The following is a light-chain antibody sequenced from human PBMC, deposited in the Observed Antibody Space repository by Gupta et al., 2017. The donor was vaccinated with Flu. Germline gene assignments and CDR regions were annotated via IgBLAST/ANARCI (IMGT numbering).Light chain of an antibody. CDR1: QSVRSS. J-gene: IGKJ4*01. Sequence: ATLYVSPGERVTLSCRASQSVRSSMAWYKQRPGQTPRLLIHGATARATGVPDRFSGSGSGTAFTLTISSLQTEDFAVYYCQQYRNWPLLTFGGGTKVDIK. CDR2: GAT. CDR3: QQYRNWPLLT. V-gene: IGKV3D-15*01.